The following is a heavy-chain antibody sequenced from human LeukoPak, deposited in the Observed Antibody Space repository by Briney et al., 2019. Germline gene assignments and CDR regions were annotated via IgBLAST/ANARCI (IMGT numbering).Heavy chain of an antibody. J-gene: IGHJ4*02. V-gene: IGHV1-24*01. Sequence: GASVKVSCKVSGYTLTELSMHWVRQAPGKGLEWMGGFDPEDGETIYAQKFQGRVTMTEDTSTDTAYMELSSLRSEDTAVYYCATLAGSGVVPAAYFDYWGQGTLVTVSS. CDR1: GYTLTELS. D-gene: IGHD2-2*01. CDR2: FDPEDGET. CDR3: ATLAGSGVVPAAYFDY.